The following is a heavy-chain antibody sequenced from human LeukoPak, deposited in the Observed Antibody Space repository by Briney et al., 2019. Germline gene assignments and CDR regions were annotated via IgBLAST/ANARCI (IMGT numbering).Heavy chain of an antibody. CDR3: VRGIYNGWYYFDS. CDR2: INPNSGGT. V-gene: IGHV1-2*04. Sequence: GASVKVSCKASGYTFTGYYIHWVRQAPGQGLEWMGWINPNSGGTNYAQKFQGWVTMTRDTSISTAYMELSRLRSDDTAVYYCVRGIYNGWYYFDSWGQGTLVTVSS. D-gene: IGHD6-19*01. J-gene: IGHJ4*02. CDR1: GYTFTGYY.